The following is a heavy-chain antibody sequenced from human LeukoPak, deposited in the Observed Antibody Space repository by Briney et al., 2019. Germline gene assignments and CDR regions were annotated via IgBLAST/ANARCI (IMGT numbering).Heavy chain of an antibody. J-gene: IGHJ4*02. D-gene: IGHD2-8*01. V-gene: IGHV3-23*01. CDR3: ARALIGYYFDY. Sequence: GGSLRLSCATSGFSFSNYGMNWVRQAPGKGLEWVSGITGNGATTYYADSVKGRFTISRDNSKNSLYLQMNSLRAEDTAVYYCARALIGYYFDYWGQGTLVTVSS. CDR2: ITGNGATT. CDR1: GFSFSNYG.